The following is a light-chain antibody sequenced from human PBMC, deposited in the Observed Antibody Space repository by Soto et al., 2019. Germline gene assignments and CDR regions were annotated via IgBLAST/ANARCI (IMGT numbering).Light chain of an antibody. J-gene: IGKJ1*01. V-gene: IGKV3-15*01. CDR1: QSVSSN. CDR2: GAS. Sequence: EIVMTQSPATLSVSPGERATLSCRASQSVSSNLAWYQQKPGQAPRLVIYGASTRATGIPARFSGSGSGTEFTLTISSLQSEDFAVYYCQQYNNWPPWTFGQETKVEIK. CDR3: QQYNNWPPWT.